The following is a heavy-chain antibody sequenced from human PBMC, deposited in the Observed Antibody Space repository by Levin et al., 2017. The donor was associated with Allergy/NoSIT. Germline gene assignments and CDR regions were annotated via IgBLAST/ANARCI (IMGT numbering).Heavy chain of an antibody. Sequence: SETLSLTCTVSGGSISSSSYYWGWIRQPPGTGLEWIGSIYYSGSTYYNPSLKSRVTISVDTSKNQFSLKLSSVTAADTAVYYCARLRAKGIRYFDWLFRYYFDYWGQGTLVTVSS. J-gene: IGHJ4*02. CDR2: IYYSGST. CDR3: ARLRAKGIRYFDWLFRYYFDY. D-gene: IGHD3-9*01. V-gene: IGHV4-39*01. CDR1: GGSISSSSYY.